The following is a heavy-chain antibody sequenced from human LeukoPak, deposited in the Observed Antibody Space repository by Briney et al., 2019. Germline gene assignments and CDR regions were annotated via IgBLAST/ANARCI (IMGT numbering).Heavy chain of an antibody. CDR3: AKQLGVCCDGSCYFPY. CDR1: GFTFSSSA. Sequence: GGSLRLSCAASGFTFSSSAMSWVRQAPGKGLEWVSAISNNGGYTYYADSVQGRFTISRDNSKSTLCLQMNSLRAEDTAVYYCAKQLGVCCDGSCYFPYWGQGTLVTVSS. D-gene: IGHD2-15*01. V-gene: IGHV3-23*01. J-gene: IGHJ4*02. CDR2: ISNNGGYT.